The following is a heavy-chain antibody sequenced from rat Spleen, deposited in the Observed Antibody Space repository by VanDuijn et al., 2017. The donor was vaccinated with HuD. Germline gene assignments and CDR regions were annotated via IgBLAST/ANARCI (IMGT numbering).Heavy chain of an antibody. D-gene: IGHD5-1*01. Sequence: EVRLVESGGGLVRPGRSLKLSCAASGFTFSDYNMAWVRQAPKKGLEWVATISYDGSSTFYRDSVKARFTISRDNAKSTLYLQMDSLRSEDTATYYCASRTGNWFAYWGQGTLVTVSS. CDR3: ASRTGNWFAY. CDR1: GFTFSDYN. CDR2: ISYDGSST. V-gene: IGHV5-7*01. J-gene: IGHJ3*01.